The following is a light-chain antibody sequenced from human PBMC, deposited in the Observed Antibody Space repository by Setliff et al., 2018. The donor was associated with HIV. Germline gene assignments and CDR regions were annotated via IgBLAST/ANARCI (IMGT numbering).Light chain of an antibody. Sequence: QSALTQLASVSGSPGQSITISCTGTSSDIGRYNYVSWYQQYPGRGPTLVIFDVSERPSGVSNRFSGSKSGNTASLIISGLQPDDEADYYCCSYARGSTYVFGSGTQLTVL. CDR1: SSDIGRYNY. CDR2: DVS. CDR3: CSYARGSTYV. J-gene: IGLJ6*01. V-gene: IGLV2-14*03.